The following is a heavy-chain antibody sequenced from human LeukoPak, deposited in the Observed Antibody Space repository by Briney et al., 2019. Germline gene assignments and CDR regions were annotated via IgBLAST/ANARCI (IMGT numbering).Heavy chain of an antibody. V-gene: IGHV1-18*01. D-gene: IGHD3-22*01. Sequence: ASETVSCKASGYTFTTYGISWVRQAPGQGLEWMGWISPYNGNTNYAQKLQGRVTMTTDTSTSTAYMELRSLRSDDTAVYYCARSHDSSGYHDYWGQGTLVTVSS. CDR3: ARSHDSSGYHDY. CDR2: ISPYNGNT. J-gene: IGHJ4*02. CDR1: GYTFTTYG.